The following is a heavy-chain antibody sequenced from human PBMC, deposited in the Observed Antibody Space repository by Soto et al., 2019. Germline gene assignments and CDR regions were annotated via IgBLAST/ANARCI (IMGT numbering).Heavy chain of an antibody. CDR1: GFTFSSYS. Sequence: GGSLRLSCAASGFTFSSYSMNWVRQAPGKGLEWVSYISSSSSTIYYADSVKGRFTISRDNTKKSLYLQMNSLRAEDTAVYYRARPRDSRGYSLFDSWGLGALVTVSS. V-gene: IGHV3-48*04. J-gene: IGHJ4*02. CDR3: ARPRDSRGYSLFDS. CDR2: ISSSSSTI. D-gene: IGHD2-21*01.